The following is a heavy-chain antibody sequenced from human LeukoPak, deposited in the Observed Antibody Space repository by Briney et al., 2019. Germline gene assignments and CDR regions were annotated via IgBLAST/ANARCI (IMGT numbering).Heavy chain of an antibody. V-gene: IGHV1-18*01. CDR1: GYTFTSYG. D-gene: IGHD2-21*02. CDR2: ISAYNGNT. CDR3: ARDCGGDCPPDGMDV. J-gene: IGHJ6*02. Sequence: ASVKVSCKASGYTFTSYGISWVRQAPGQGLEWMGWISAYNGNTNYAQKLQGRVTMTTDTSTSTAYMELRSLRSDDTAVCYCARDCGGDCPPDGMDVWGQGTTVTVSS.